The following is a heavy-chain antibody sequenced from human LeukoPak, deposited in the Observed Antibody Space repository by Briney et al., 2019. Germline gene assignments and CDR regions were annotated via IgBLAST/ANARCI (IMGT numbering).Heavy chain of an antibody. CDR3: ARPTVRRRYYDSSGYQGSWFDP. CDR1: GESFSRYY. Sequence: SDTLSLTCAVYGESFSRYYWSWIRQPPAKGLECMGELNHSGSPNYNPSVKSRVTISVDTSKNQFSLKLSSVTAAGTAVYYCARPTVRRRYYDSSGYQGSWFDPWGQGTLVTVSS. V-gene: IGHV4-34*01. D-gene: IGHD3-22*01. J-gene: IGHJ5*02. CDR2: LNHSGSP.